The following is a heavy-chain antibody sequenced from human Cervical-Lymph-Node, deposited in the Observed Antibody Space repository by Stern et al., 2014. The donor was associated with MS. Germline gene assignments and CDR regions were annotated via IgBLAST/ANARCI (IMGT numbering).Heavy chain of an antibody. CDR2: INPTGGSA. CDR3: AREGSRAIGMGFDY. Sequence: QVQLVQSGAEVKKPGASVKVSCKASGYTFTINYMHWVRQAPGQGLEWIGIINPTGGSAHYAQKLQGRVTMTRDTSTSTVFMELSSLRSEDTALYFCAREGSRAIGMGFDYWGQGTPVTVSS. D-gene: IGHD1-26*01. J-gene: IGHJ4*02. V-gene: IGHV1-46*01. CDR1: GYTFTINY.